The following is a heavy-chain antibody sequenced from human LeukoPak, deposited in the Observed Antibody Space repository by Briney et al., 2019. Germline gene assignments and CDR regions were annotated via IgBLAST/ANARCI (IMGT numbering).Heavy chain of an antibody. CDR1: GGSISSSSYY. D-gene: IGHD3-10*01. CDR2: IYYSGST. Sequence: PSETLSLTCTVSGGSISSSSYYWGWIRQPPGKGLEWVASIYYSGSTYYNPSLKSRVTMSVDTSKNQFSLKLSSLTAADTAVYYCARRTGTYFDYWGQGTLVTVSP. J-gene: IGHJ4*02. V-gene: IGHV4-39*01. CDR3: ARRTGTYFDY.